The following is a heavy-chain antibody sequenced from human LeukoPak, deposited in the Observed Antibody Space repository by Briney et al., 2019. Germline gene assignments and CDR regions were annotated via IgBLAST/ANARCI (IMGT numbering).Heavy chain of an antibody. CDR3: ARIISGWYGDYYYSMDV. CDR2: IYYSGST. D-gene: IGHD6-19*01. Sequence: SETLSLTCTVSGGSISSSSYYWGWIRQPPGKGLEWIGSIYYSGSTYYNPSLKSRVTISVDTSKNQFSLKLSSVTAADTAVYYCARIISGWYGDYYYSMDVWGKGTTVTISS. J-gene: IGHJ6*03. V-gene: IGHV4-39*01. CDR1: GGSISSSSYY.